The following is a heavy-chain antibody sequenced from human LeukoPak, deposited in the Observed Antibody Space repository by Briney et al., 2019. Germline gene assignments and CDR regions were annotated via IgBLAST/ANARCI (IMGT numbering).Heavy chain of an antibody. D-gene: IGHD3-22*01. Sequence: GGSLRLSRAASGFTFSNYGMSWVRQPPGKGLEWVSAISGSGRSTYYADSGKGRFTISRDSSTNTLFLQMNTLRAENTAVYYCAKDGYDSSGYPYFDSWGQGTLVTVSS. J-gene: IGHJ4*02. V-gene: IGHV3-23*01. CDR3: AKDGYDSSGYPYFDS. CDR2: ISGSGRST. CDR1: GFTFSNYG.